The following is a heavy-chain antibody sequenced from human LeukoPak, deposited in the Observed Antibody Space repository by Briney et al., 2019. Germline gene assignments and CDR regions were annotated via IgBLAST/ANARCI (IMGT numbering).Heavy chain of an antibody. J-gene: IGHJ4*02. CDR2: ISGSGGST. Sequence: GGSLRLSCAASGFTFSSYAMSWVRQAPGKGLEWVSAISGSGGSTYYADSVKGRSTISRDNAKNSLYLQMNSLRAEDTAVYYCARALYSSSWYEKYYFDYWGQGTLVTVSS. CDR3: ARALYSSSWYEKYYFDY. V-gene: IGHV3-23*01. D-gene: IGHD6-13*01. CDR1: GFTFSSYA.